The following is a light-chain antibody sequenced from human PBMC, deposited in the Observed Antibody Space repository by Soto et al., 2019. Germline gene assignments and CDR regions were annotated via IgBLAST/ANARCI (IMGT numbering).Light chain of an antibody. CDR3: QSYDSSLSGWV. V-gene: IGLV1-40*01. CDR1: SSNIGAGYD. CDR2: DNN. Sequence: QLVLTQPPSVSGAPGQRVTISCTGSSSNIGAGYDVHWYRQLPGTAPKLLIYDNNNRPSGVPDRFSGSKSGTSASLAITGLQAEDEADYYCQSYDSSLSGWVFGGGTKVTVL. J-gene: IGLJ3*02.